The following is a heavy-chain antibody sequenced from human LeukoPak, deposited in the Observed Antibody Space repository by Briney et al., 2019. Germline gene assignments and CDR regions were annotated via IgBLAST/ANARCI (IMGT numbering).Heavy chain of an antibody. CDR1: GFSFIGSA. Sequence: EPGGSLRLSCAVSGFSFIGSAMCWVRQAPGKGLEWVSGFGGDSKTYYAGSVNGRFTISRDDSKNLLYLQMNDLRAEDTALYYCAKDLWGWSAMDVWGQGTSVTVSS. CDR2: FGGDSKT. J-gene: IGHJ6*02. CDR3: AKDLWGWSAMDV. D-gene: IGHD3-16*01. V-gene: IGHV3-23*01.